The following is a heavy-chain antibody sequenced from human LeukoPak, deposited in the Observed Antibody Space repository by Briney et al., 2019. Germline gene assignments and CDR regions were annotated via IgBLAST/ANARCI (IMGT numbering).Heavy chain of an antibody. J-gene: IGHJ4*02. CDR2: LSGSGST. Sequence: SEALSLTCSVSGDSISYFYWSWIRQAAGEGLEWIWRLSGSGSTDYNASLKSRVTMSVDTSKNQLSLKVISVTAADTAVYYCARCVIAASGNDFDYWGQGTLVTVSS. D-gene: IGHD6-13*01. CDR1: GDSISYFY. CDR3: ARCVIAASGNDFDY. V-gene: IGHV4-4*07.